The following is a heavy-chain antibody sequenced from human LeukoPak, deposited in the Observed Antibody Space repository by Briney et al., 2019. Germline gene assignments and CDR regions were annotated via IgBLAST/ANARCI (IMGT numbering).Heavy chain of an antibody. CDR1: GYTFTSYH. V-gene: IGHV1-18*01. CDR2: IISYSDNP. Sequence: ASVTVSCKASGYTFTSYHITWLRQAPGQGLEWMGWIISYSDNPTYARNLQGRVTMTTDTSTSTAYMELRSLRSDDTAVYYCAITPHSCSGGSCYFDFLDIWGQGTMVTVSS. J-gene: IGHJ3*02. CDR3: AITPHSCSGGSCYFDFLDI. D-gene: IGHD2-15*01.